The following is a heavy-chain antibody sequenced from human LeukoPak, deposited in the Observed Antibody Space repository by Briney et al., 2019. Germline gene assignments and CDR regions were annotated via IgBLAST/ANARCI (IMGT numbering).Heavy chain of an antibody. Sequence: PGGSLRLSCAASGFTFSGHWMSWVRQAPGKGLEWVANINQGGSDKYYVDSVKGRFTISRDNAKNSLYLQMNSLRAEDTAVYYCARVVAKDYDSSGYYPIYWGQGTLVTVSS. CDR3: ARVVAKDYDSSGYYPIY. CDR1: GFTFSGHW. D-gene: IGHD3-22*01. CDR2: INQGGSDK. V-gene: IGHV3-7*01. J-gene: IGHJ4*02.